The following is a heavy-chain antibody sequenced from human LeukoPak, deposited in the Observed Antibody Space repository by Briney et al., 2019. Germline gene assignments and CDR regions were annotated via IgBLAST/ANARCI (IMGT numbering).Heavy chain of an antibody. J-gene: IGHJ4*02. D-gene: IGHD3-10*01. V-gene: IGHV3-23*01. CDR3: AKSVQLLWFGESSPGY. CDR1: GFTFSSYA. CDR2: ISGSGGST. Sequence: PGGSLRLPCAASGFTFSSYAMSWVRQAPGKGLEWVSAISGSGGSTYYADSVKGRFTISRDNSKNTLYLQMNSLRAEDTAVYYCAKSVQLLWFGESSPGYWGQGTLVTVSS.